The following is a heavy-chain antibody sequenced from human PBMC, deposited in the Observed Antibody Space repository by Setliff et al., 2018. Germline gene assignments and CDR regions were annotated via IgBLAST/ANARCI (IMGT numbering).Heavy chain of an antibody. V-gene: IGHV4-34*01. CDR3: ARTYNFWSGYFDY. CDR1: GGSFSGYY. J-gene: IGHJ4*02. Sequence: SETLSLTCAVYGGSFSGYYWSWIRPPPGKGLEWIGEINHSGSTNNNPSLKSRVTISVDTSKNQFSLKLSSVTAADTAVYYCARTYNFWSGYFDYWGQGTLVTAPQ. CDR2: INHSGST. D-gene: IGHD3-3*01.